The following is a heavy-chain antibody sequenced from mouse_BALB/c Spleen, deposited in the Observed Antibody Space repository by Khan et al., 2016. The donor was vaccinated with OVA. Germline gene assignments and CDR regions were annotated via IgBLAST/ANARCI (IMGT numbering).Heavy chain of an antibody. CDR3: ARGASYGYFDV. V-gene: IGHV9-1*02. CDR2: INTYTGEP. CDR1: DYTFTNYG. Sequence: QIQLVQSGPELKKPGETVKISCKASDYTFTNYGMNWVKQAPGKGLKWMGWINTYTGEPTYTDDFKGRFAFSLETSASTAYLQINNLKNEDMATYFCARGASYGYFDVWGAGTTVTVSS. J-gene: IGHJ1*01.